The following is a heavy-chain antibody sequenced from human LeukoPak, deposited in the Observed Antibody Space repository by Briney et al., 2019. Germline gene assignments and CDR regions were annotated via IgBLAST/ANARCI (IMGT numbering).Heavy chain of an antibody. CDR1: GATFSSYA. V-gene: IGHV1-69*05. J-gene: IGHJ4*02. CDR3: ASRYYDILTGYYHAEDY. D-gene: IGHD3-9*01. Sequence: GSSVKLSYTASGATFSSYAISRLRQAPGQGLEWMGGSIPIFGTANYAQKFQGRVTITTDESTSTAYMELSSLRSEDTAVYYCASRYYDILTGYYHAEDYWGQGTLVTVSS. CDR2: SIPIFGTA.